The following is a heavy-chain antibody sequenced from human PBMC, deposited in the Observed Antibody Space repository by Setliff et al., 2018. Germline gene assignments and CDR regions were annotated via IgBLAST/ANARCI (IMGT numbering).Heavy chain of an antibody. CDR1: GYTFTESI. D-gene: IGHD2-8*01. J-gene: IGHJ4*02. CDR2: IGVYSGNT. V-gene: IGHV1-18*01. Sequence: ASVKVSCKASGYTFTESIVSWVRQAPGQGLEWLGWIGVYSGNTYTAQRFQGRVTMTTDTSTNMAYLELRDLRSDDTAVYYCLRLVRYCSRTSCQRTSGDEVWGQGTLVTVSS. CDR3: LRLVRYCSRTSCQRTSGDEV.